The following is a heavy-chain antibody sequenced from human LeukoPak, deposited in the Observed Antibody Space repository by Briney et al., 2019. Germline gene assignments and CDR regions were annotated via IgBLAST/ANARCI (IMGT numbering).Heavy chain of an antibody. D-gene: IGHD5-24*01. V-gene: IGHV1-8*02. CDR2: MNPNSGNT. CDR3: ARGGRGTRFDP. CDR1: GGTFSSYA. Sequence: ASVKVSCKASGGTFSSYAINWVRQATGQGLEWMGWMNPNSGNTGYAQKFQGRVTMTRNTSISTAYMELSSLRSEDTAVYYCARGGRGTRFDPWGQRTLVTVSS. J-gene: IGHJ5*02.